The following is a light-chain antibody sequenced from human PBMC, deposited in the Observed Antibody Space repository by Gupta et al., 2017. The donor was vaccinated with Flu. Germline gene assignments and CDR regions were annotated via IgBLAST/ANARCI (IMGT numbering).Light chain of an antibody. CDR2: GAS. CDR3: QQDRSYPVT. Sequence: GDKVSITCRASQDINTFLAWFQQRPGKAPKSLIYGASTLQSEVPSRFSASGFGTEFILTINGLQPEDFATYYCQQDRSYPVTFGQGTRLEIK. V-gene: IGKV1-16*01. J-gene: IGKJ5*01. CDR1: QDINTF.